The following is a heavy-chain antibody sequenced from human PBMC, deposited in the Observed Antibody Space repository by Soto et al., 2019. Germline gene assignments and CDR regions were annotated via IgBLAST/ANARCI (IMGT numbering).Heavy chain of an antibody. J-gene: IGHJ3*02. V-gene: IGHV4-30-2*01. Sequence: SETLSLTCAVSGASISRGGYSLSWIRLPPGKGLEWIGYIYHSGSTYDNPSLKSRVTISVDRSKNQFSLKLSSVTAADTAVYYCARVSDSSGYLDDAFDIWGQGTMVTVSS. D-gene: IGHD3-22*01. CDR3: ARVSDSSGYLDDAFDI. CDR2: IYHSGST. CDR1: GASISRGGYS.